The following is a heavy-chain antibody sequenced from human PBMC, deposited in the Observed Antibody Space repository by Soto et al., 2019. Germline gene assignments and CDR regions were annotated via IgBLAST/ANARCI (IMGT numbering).Heavy chain of an antibody. CDR3: ARDLYGSVNYRIEY. D-gene: IGHD3-10*01. J-gene: IGHJ4*02. CDR2: ISYDGSNI. CDR1: GFTFSSYA. Sequence: GESLKISCAASGFTFSSYAMHWVRQAPGKGLEWVAVISYDGSNIYYADSVKGRFTISRDNSKSTLYLQMSSLRTEDTAVYYCARDLYGSVNYRIEYWGQGTLVTVSS. V-gene: IGHV3-30-3*01.